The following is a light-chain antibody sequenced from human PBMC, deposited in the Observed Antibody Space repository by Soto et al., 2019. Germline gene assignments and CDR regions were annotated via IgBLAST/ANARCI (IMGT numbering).Light chain of an antibody. J-gene: IGLJ1*01. V-gene: IGLV2-14*01. CDR3: SSYTSSSTRV. CDR1: SSDVGGYNY. CDR2: DVS. Sequence: QSALTQPASVSGSPGQSSTISCTGTSSDVGGYNYVSWYQQHPGKAPKLMIYDVSSRPSGVSHRFSGSKSGNTASLSISGLQAEDEADYYCSSYTSSSTRVFGTGTKLTVL.